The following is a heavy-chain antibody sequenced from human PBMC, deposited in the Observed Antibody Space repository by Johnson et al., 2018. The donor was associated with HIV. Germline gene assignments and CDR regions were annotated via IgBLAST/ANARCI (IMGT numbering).Heavy chain of an antibody. D-gene: IGHD3-3*01. CDR1: GFTFSDYY. CDR2: ISSSGSTI. CDR3: ASGAYYDFWSGLAHAFDI. Sequence: QVQLMESGGGLVKPGGSLRLSCAASGFTFSDYYMSWIRQAPGKGLEWVSYISSSGSTIYYADSVKGRFTISRDTSKNTLYLEMNSLRAEYTAVYYCASGAYYDFWSGLAHAFDIWGQGTMVTVSS. J-gene: IGHJ3*02. V-gene: IGHV3-11*04.